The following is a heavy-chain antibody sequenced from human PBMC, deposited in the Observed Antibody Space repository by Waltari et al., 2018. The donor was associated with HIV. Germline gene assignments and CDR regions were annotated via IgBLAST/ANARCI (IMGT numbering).Heavy chain of an antibody. D-gene: IGHD2-21*02. CDR3: ARDMPASYCGGDCSPGAFDI. CDR1: GGSISSGGYY. J-gene: IGHJ3*02. Sequence: QVQLQESGPGLVKPSQTLSLTCTVSGGSISSGGYYWSWIRQHPGKGLEWIGYIYYSGSTYYNPSLKSRVTISVDTSKNQFSLKLSSVTAADTAVYYCARDMPASYCGGDCSPGAFDIWGQGTMVTVSS. CDR2: IYYSGST. V-gene: IGHV4-31*03.